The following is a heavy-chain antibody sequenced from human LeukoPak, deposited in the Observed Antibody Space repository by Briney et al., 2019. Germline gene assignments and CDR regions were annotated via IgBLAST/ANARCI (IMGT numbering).Heavy chain of an antibody. J-gene: IGHJ4*02. CDR2: IYPGDSAT. CDR3: ATLRSGSGYYPY. D-gene: IGHD3-22*01. V-gene: IGHV5-51*01. Sequence: IGIIYPGDSATRYSPSFQGQVTISADKSISTAYLQWSSLKASDTAMYYCATLRSGSGYYPYWGQGTLVTVSS.